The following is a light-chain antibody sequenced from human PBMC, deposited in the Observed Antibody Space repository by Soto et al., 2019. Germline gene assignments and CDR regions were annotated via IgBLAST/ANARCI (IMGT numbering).Light chain of an antibody. J-gene: IGLJ1*01. CDR2: EVS. CDR3: TSYAGTYSFFYV. CDR1: SSDVGAYSY. Sequence: QSVLTQPPSASGSPGQSVTISCTGTSSDVGAYSYVSWYQQLPGKAPKLIIYEVSKRPSGVPDRFSGSKSGNTASLTVSGLQAEDEADYYCTSYAGTYSFFYVFGTGTKLTVL. V-gene: IGLV2-8*01.